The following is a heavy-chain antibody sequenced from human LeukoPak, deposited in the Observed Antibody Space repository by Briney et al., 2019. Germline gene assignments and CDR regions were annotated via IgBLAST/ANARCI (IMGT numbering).Heavy chain of an antibody. D-gene: IGHD3-22*01. V-gene: IGHV3-21*05. J-gene: IGHJ4*02. CDR2: ISSSSTNI. CDR3: AKGARSSSGYTTD. CDR1: GFTFSSYS. Sequence: GGSLRLSCAASGFTFSSYSMNWVRQFPGKGLEWVSYISSSSTNIYYADSVRGRFTISRDNAKNSLFLQMNSLKTEDTAFYYCAKGARSSSGYTTDWGQGILVTVSS.